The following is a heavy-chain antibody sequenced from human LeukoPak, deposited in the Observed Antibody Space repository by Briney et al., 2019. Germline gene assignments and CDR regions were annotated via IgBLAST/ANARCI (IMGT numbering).Heavy chain of an antibody. J-gene: IGHJ4*02. CDR2: IWYGGSNK. CDR3: ATDRATQYFDY. V-gene: IGHV3-30*02. D-gene: IGHD2-15*01. CDR1: GITFRNYG. Sequence: GGSLRLSCAASGITFRNYGMHWVRQAPGKGLEWVAFIWYGGSNKYCADSVKGRFTISRDNSRNTLFPQMNSLRVEDTAVYYCATDRATQYFDYWGQGTLVSVPS.